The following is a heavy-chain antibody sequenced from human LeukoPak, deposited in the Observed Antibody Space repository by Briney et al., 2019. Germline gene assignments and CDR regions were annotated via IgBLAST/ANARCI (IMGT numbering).Heavy chain of an antibody. CDR2: IASDGSHA. Sequence: GGSLRLSCAASGFTFSNYFMHWVRQAPGKGLEWVADIASDGSHAFYVESVKGRFTISRDNSKNTLYLQMNSLRAEDTAVYFCARERQDTVIHSGAFDIWGQGTMVTVSS. CDR1: GFTFSNYF. J-gene: IGHJ3*02. CDR3: ARERQDTVIHSGAFDI. D-gene: IGHD2-21*02. V-gene: IGHV3-30*04.